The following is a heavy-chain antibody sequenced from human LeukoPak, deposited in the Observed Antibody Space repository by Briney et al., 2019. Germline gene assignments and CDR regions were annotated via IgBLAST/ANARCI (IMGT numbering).Heavy chain of an antibody. CDR1: GFIFGDYA. V-gene: IGHV3-49*04. Sequence: GGSLRLSCAAYGFIFGDYAMRWVRQAPGKGLEWVGFIRSKAYDAIIEDAAWAVRNFTISRDDSKGIAYLQMNSLETEDTAVYYCARGPILLWIHNGMDVWGPGTTVTVSS. J-gene: IGHJ6*02. CDR2: IRSKAYDAII. D-gene: IGHD3-10*01. CDR3: ARGPILLWIHNGMDV.